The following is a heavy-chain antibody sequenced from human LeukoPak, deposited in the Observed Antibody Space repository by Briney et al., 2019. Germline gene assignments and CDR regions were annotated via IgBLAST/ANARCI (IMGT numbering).Heavy chain of an antibody. V-gene: IGHV4-38-2*02. D-gene: IGHD7-27*01. Sequence: SETLSLTCSVSGYSISSAYYWGWIRQPPGKGLEWIGTMYHSGSTNYNPSLKSRVTISVDTSKNQFSLKLSSVTATDTAVYFCARGFRGDNFDYWGQGTLVTVSS. CDR2: MYHSGST. CDR1: GYSISSAYY. CDR3: ARGFRGDNFDY. J-gene: IGHJ4*02.